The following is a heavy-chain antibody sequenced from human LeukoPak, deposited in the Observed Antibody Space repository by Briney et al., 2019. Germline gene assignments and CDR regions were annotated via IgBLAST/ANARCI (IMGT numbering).Heavy chain of an antibody. D-gene: IGHD3-10*01. CDR2: ISYDGSNK. J-gene: IGHJ4*02. CDR3: ARDPGSTYYYGSGGFDY. V-gene: IGHV3-30*04. Sequence: QPGRSLRLSCAASGFTFSSYAMHWVRQAPGKGLEWVAVISYDGSNKYYADSVKGRFTISRDNSKNTLYLQMNSLRAEDTAVYYCARDPGSTYYYGSGGFDYWGQGTLVTVSS. CDR1: GFTFSSYA.